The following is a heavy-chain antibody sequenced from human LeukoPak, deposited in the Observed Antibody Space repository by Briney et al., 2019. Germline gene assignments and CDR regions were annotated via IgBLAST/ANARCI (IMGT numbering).Heavy chain of an antibody. D-gene: IGHD3-22*01. CDR3: ARSYYYDSSGYYSDY. Sequence: SETLSLTCAVSGDAISSSNWWTWVRQHPGKGLEWIGYIYSSGRTYYNPTLKSRLTISVDTSKNQFSLNLSSVTAADTAVYYCARSYYYDSSGYYSDYWGQGTLVTVSS. J-gene: IGHJ4*02. V-gene: IGHV4-31*11. CDR1: GDAISSSNW. CDR2: IYSSGRT.